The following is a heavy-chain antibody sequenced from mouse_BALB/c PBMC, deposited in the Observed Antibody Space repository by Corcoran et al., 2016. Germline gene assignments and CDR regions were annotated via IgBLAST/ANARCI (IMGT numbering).Heavy chain of an antibody. J-gene: IGHJ2*01. CDR2: IDPANGNT. CDR3: VVLYYCDY. Sequence: EVQLQQSGAELVKPGASVKLSCTASGFNIKDTYMHWVKQRPEQGLEWIGRIDPANGNTKYDPKFQGKATITADTSSNTAYLQLSSLTSEDTAVYYCVVLYYCDYWGQGTTLTVSS. V-gene: IGHV14-3*02. CDR1: GFNIKDTY.